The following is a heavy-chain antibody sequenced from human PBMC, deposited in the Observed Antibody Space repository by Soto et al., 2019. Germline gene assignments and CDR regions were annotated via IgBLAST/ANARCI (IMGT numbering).Heavy chain of an antibody. V-gene: IGHV1-18*04. J-gene: IGHJ4*02. CDR3: AREGAHSTGWYDYFDQ. D-gene: IGHD6-13*01. Sequence: QVQLVQSGGEVKKPGASVNISCKATGYTFISYSITWVRQAPGQGLEWMGWISTYNGNTKYAQSLQGRVTLTRDTSANTAFMEIRGLRSYDTAIYYCAREGAHSTGWYDYFDQWGQGTLVAVSS. CDR1: GYTFISYS. CDR2: ISTYNGNT.